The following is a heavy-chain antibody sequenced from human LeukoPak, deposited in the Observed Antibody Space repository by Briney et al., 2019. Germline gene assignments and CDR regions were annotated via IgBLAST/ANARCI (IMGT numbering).Heavy chain of an antibody. V-gene: IGHV3-66*02. Sequence: PGGSLRLSCAASGFTVSSNYMSGVRDARGRGVEWVSDIYSGGSTYYADSVKGRFTISRDNSKNTLYLQMNSLRAEDTAVYYCARGVVVYSPFDYWGQGTLVTVSS. J-gene: IGHJ4*02. CDR2: IYSGGST. CDR3: ARGVVVYSPFDY. D-gene: IGHD3-22*01. CDR1: GFTVSSNY.